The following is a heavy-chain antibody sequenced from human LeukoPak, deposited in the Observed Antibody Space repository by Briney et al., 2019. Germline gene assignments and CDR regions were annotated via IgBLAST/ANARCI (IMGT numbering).Heavy chain of an antibody. CDR2: IYYSGST. D-gene: IGHD1-1*01. V-gene: IGHV4-31*03. Sequence: PSETLPLTCTVSGGSISSGGYYWSWIRQHPGKGLEWIGYIYYSGSTYYNPSLKSRVTISVDTSKNQFSLKLSSVTAADTAVYYCARGPGVARYHSGWFDPWGQGTLVTVSS. CDR1: GGSISSGGYY. J-gene: IGHJ5*02. CDR3: ARGPGVARYHSGWFDP.